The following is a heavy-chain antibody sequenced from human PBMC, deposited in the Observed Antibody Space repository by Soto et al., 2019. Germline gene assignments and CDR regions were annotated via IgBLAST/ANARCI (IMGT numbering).Heavy chain of an antibody. Sequence: SETLSLTCAVSGGSISSGRYSWSSIRQPPEKCLEGIGYIYHSVSTYYNPSRKSRVTISVDRSKNQFYLKLSSVIVADTAVYYCDRGRPFYWAQGTTVTVSS. CDR3: DRGRPFY. J-gene: IGHJ4*02. V-gene: IGHV4-30-2*01. CDR1: GGSISSGRYS. CDR2: IYHSVST.